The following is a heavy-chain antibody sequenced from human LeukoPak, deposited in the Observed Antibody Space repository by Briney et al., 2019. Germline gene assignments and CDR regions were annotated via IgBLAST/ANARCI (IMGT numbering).Heavy chain of an antibody. Sequence: GESLRLSCAASGFTFSSYAMSWVRQAPGKGLEWGSTITDSGGTTYYADSVKGRFTISKDNSKNTLYLQMNSLRDEDTAVYYCAKVPYSDYGAGRPPFMDVWGHGTTVAISS. V-gene: IGHV3-23*01. CDR3: AKVPYSDYGAGRPPFMDV. D-gene: IGHD3-10*01. CDR2: ITDSGGTT. CDR1: GFTFSSYA. J-gene: IGHJ6*02.